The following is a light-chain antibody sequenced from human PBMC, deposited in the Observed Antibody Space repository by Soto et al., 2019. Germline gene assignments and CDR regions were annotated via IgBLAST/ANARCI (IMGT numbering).Light chain of an antibody. CDR2: SAS. CDR3: QQSYSSPWT. Sequence: DIQMTQSPSSLSASVGDEVTIACRASRNIYSYLNWYQQKPGKAPKLLMYSASTLQTGVPSRFSGSGSGTDFTLSISSLQPEDFATDDCQQSYSSPWTFGQGTKVEIK. J-gene: IGKJ1*01. CDR1: RNIYSY. V-gene: IGKV1-39*01.